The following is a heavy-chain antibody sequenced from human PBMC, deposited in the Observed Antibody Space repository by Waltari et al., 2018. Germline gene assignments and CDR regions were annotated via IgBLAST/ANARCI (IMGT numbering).Heavy chain of an antibody. CDR2: INTNTGDP. CDR3: AKGRQLWGRGSWYFDD. J-gene: IGHJ4*02. Sequence: QVQLVQSGSELKKPGASVKVSCKASGYIFSNYDMNWVRQAPGQGLEWMGWINTNTGDPTYAQGFTGRFVFSLDTSVSTAYLQISSLKAEDTSVYYCAKGRQLWGRGSWYFDDWGQGTLVTVSS. V-gene: IGHV7-4-1*02. CDR1: GYIFSNYD. D-gene: IGHD1-1*01.